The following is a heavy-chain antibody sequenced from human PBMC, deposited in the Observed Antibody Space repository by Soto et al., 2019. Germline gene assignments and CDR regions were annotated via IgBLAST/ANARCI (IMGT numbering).Heavy chain of an antibody. V-gene: IGHV3-30*03. D-gene: IGHD2-2*01. Sequence: QVQLVESGGGVVQPGRSLRLSCAASGFIFSSYGMNWVRQAPGKGLEWVAVMSFDGSIKYYADSVKGRFTISRDNSKNTLYLQMNSLRAEDTAVYYCRVVVRMPDDYWGQGTLVTVSS. CDR2: MSFDGSIK. CDR1: GFIFSSYG. J-gene: IGHJ4*02. CDR3: RVVVRMPDDY.